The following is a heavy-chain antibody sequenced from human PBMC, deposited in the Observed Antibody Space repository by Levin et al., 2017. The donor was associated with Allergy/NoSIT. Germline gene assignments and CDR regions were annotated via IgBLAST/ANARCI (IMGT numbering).Heavy chain of an antibody. J-gene: IGHJ3*02. V-gene: IGHV1-2*06. CDR3: ARDGYRAYRGAFDI. Sequence: GESLKISCKASGYTFTGYYMHWVRQAPGQGLEWMGRINPNSGGTNYAQKFQGRVTMTRDTSISTAYMELSRLRSDDTAVYYCARDGYRAYRGAFDIWGQGTMVTVSS. CDR2: INPNSGGT. D-gene: IGHD1-1*01. CDR1: GYTFTGYY.